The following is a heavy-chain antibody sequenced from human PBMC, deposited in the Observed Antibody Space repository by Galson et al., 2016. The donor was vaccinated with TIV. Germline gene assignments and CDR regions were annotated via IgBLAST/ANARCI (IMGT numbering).Heavy chain of an antibody. CDR1: GYTFTDFY. V-gene: IGHV1-2*02. Sequence: SVKVSCKASGYTFTDFYIHWVRQAPGQGLEWMGCINPHSGDTKFVQRFQGRVTMTRDTSTSTVYMDLSSLRSDDTAVYYCASRAIVVIQAADYGLDVWGQGTTVTASS. CDR3: ASRAIVVIQAADYGLDV. D-gene: IGHD2-2*01. J-gene: IGHJ6*02. CDR2: INPHSGDT.